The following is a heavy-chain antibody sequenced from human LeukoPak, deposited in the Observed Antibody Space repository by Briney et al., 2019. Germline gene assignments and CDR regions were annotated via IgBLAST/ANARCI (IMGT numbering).Heavy chain of an antibody. CDR1: GYTFTSYG. CDR2: ISAYNGKT. D-gene: IGHD3-3*01. Sequence: WASVKVSCKASGYTFTSYGFSWVRQAPGQGLEWMGWISAYNGKTNYAQKLSGRVTLTTDTSTSTAYMELRILRSDDTAVYYCARDLEAGVGFWGGYYSSNWFDPWGQGTLVTVSS. V-gene: IGHV1-18*01. CDR3: ARDLEAGVGFWGGYYSSNWFDP. J-gene: IGHJ5*02.